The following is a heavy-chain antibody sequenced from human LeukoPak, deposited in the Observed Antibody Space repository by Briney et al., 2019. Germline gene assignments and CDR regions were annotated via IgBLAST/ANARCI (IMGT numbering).Heavy chain of an antibody. V-gene: IGHV3-23*01. Sequence: PGGSLRLSCEASGFTFGNYAMSWVRQAPGKGLEWVSSISGGSGTINYADSVKGRFIISRDNSKNTLSLQMNSLRPEDTAVYYCAKSQLIGSYHPPGYWGQGTLVTVSS. J-gene: IGHJ4*02. CDR2: ISGGSGTI. D-gene: IGHD1-26*01. CDR3: AKSQLIGSYHPPGY. CDR1: GFTFGNYA.